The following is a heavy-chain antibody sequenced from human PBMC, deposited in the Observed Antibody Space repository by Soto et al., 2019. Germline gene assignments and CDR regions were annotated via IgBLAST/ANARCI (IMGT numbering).Heavy chain of an antibody. CDR2: IHPSGGGT. CDR1: GYTFNTYY. J-gene: IGHJ4*02. CDR3: ARAGHIAVVTASFDY. Sequence: ASVKVSCKPSGYTFNTYYLHWLRQAPGQALEWMGVIHPSGGGTTYAQKFLGRVTVTRDTSTTTVFMELSSLRSDDTAVYYCARAGHIAVVTASFDYWGQGTLVTVS. D-gene: IGHD2-21*02. V-gene: IGHV1-46*02.